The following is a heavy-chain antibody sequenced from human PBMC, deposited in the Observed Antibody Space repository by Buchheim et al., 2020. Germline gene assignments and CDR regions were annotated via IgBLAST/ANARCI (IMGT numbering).Heavy chain of an antibody. V-gene: IGHV4-59*01. Sequence: QVQLQESGPGLVKPSETLSLTCTVSGGSISSYYWSWIRQPPGKGLEWIGYIYYSGSTNYNPSLKSRVTISVDTSKNQFSLKLSSVTAAGTAVYYCARRVRGLDYYYYGMDVWGQGTT. CDR2: IYYSGST. J-gene: IGHJ6*02. D-gene: IGHD1-1*01. CDR1: GGSISSYY. CDR3: ARRVRGLDYYYYGMDV.